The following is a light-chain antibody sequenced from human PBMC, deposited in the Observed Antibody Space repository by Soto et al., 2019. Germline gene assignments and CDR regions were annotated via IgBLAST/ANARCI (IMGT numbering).Light chain of an antibody. CDR2: DAS. Sequence: EIVLTQSPATLSLSPGERATLSCRASQSVSSYLAWYQQKPGQAPRLLIYDASNRATGIPARFSGSGSGTDLTLTISSLEPEDFALYYCQQRSNWLFTFGQGTRLEIK. V-gene: IGKV3-11*01. J-gene: IGKJ5*01. CDR1: QSVSSY. CDR3: QQRSNWLFT.